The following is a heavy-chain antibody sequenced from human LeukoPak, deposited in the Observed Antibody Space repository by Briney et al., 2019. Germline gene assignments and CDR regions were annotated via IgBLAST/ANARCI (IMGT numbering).Heavy chain of an antibody. CDR2: ISSNSGGTT. Sequence: GGSLRLSCVAPGFSFSSSKMKWVRQAPGKGLEWVSYISSNSGGTTYYADSVKGRFTISRDNADNSLQLQMTSLTGYVPDLYYCARPRAPYCTNSIAYVRDAMDLWGQGTTVTVSA. CDR3: ARPRAPYCTNSIAYVRDAMDL. CDR1: GFSFSSSK. J-gene: IGHJ3*01. V-gene: IGHV3-48*03. D-gene: IGHD2/OR15-2a*01.